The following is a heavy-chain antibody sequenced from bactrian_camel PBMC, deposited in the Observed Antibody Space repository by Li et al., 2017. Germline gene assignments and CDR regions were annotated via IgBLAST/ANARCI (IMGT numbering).Heavy chain of an antibody. CDR2: TIETA. D-gene: IGHD2*01. V-gene: IGHV3-1*01. CDR3: AAADAAIVEVVTSCRVSPYVY. J-gene: IGHJ4*01. CDR1: GFTHDDFD. Sequence: DVQLVESGGGSVQTGGSLRLSCTVSGFTHDDFDLGWYRRGSGNECELVATIETAYYADSVRGRFTISQDDAKRTSYLEMHDLKSEDTSVYYCAAADAAIVEVVTSCRVSPYVYWGQGTQVTVS.